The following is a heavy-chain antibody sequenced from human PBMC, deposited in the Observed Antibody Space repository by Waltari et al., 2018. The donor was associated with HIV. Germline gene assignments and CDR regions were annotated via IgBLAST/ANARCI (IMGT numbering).Heavy chain of an antibody. V-gene: IGHV3-48*04. CDR2: ISSSSSTI. D-gene: IGHD6-6*01. Sequence: EVQLVESGGGLVQPGGSLRLSCAASGFTFSSYSMNWVRQAPGKGLEWVSYISSSSSTIYYADSVKGRFTISRDNAKNSLFLQMNSLRAEDTAVYYCARVGQLVRGLPDYWGQGTLVTVSS. CDR3: ARVGQLVRGLPDY. J-gene: IGHJ4*02. CDR1: GFTFSSYS.